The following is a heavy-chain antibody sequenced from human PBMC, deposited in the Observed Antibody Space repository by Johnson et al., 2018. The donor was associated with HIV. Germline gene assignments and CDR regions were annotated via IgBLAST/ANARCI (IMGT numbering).Heavy chain of an antibody. D-gene: IGHD6-13*01. J-gene: IGHJ3*01. CDR1: GFIFNNYA. V-gene: IGHV3-30-3*01. CDR3: ARDFDSRSWPGTDAFDV. CDR2: ISYDESNK. Sequence: QVQLVESGGGLVQPGGSLRLSCAASGFIFNNYAMHWVRQAPGKGLEWVTVISYDESNKYYADSVKGRFTISRDNSNNTVSLQMNSLRAEYTAVYYCARDFDSRSWPGTDAFDVWGQGTVVTVSS.